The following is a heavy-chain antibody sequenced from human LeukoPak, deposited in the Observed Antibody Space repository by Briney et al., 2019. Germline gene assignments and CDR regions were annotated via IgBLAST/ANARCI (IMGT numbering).Heavy chain of an antibody. CDR2: INHSGST. J-gene: IGHJ3*02. CDR1: GGSFSGYY. D-gene: IGHD2-2*01. CDR3: ARAGYCSSTTCPDGFDI. Sequence: SETLSLTCAVYGGSFSGYYWSWIRQPPGKGLEWIGEINHSGSTYYNPSLKGRVAISVDTSKNQFSLKLSSVTAADTAVYYCARAGYCSSTTCPDGFDIWGRGTKVTVSS. V-gene: IGHV4-34*01.